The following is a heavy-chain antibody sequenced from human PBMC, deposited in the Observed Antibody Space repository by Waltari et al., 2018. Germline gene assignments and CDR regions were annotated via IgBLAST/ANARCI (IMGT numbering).Heavy chain of an antibody. CDR3: AKDQQPSDAFDI. V-gene: IGHV3-23*03. Sequence: EVQLLESGGGLVQPGGSLRLSCAASGFTFSSYAMSWVRQAPGKGLGWVAGIYGGGSTYYADSVKGRFTISRDKSKNTLYLQMNSLRAEDTAVYYCAKDQQPSDAFDIWGQGTMVTVSS. D-gene: IGHD6-13*01. CDR2: IYGGGST. J-gene: IGHJ3*02. CDR1: GFTFSSYA.